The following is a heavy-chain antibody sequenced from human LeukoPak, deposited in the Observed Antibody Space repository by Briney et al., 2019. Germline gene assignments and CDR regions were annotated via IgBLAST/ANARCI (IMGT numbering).Heavy chain of an antibody. CDR3: ARTPPYSGYAENDY. V-gene: IGHV1-8*03. CDR1: GGTFSSYA. J-gene: IGHJ4*02. Sequence: GASVKVSCKASGGTFSSYAISWVRQATGQGLEWMGWMNPNSGNTGYAQKFQGRVTITRNTSISTAYMELSSLRSEDTAVYYCARTPPYSGYAENDYWGQGTLVTVSS. CDR2: MNPNSGNT. D-gene: IGHD5-12*01.